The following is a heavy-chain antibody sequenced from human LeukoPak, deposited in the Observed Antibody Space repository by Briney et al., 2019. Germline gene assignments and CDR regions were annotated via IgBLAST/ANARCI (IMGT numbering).Heavy chain of an antibody. V-gene: IGHV3-48*03. CDR2: ISSSGNTI. D-gene: IGHD5-18*01. Sequence: PGGSLSLSCAASGFTFSSYEMNWVRQAPGKGLQWVSYISSSGNTIYYADSVKGRFTISRDNAKNSLYLQMNSLRAEDTAVYYCARRGYTFGYDDYWGQGTLVTVSS. CDR1: GFTFSSYE. CDR3: ARRGYTFGYDDY. J-gene: IGHJ4*02.